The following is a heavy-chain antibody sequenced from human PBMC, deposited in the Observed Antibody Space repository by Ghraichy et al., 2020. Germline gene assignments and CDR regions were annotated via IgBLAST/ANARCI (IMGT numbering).Heavy chain of an antibody. D-gene: IGHD2-15*01. V-gene: IGHV1-69*10. CDR2: IIPILGIV. J-gene: IGHJ4*02. Sequence: SVKVSCKASGGTFSSYAISWVRQAPGQGLEWMGRIIPILGIVNYAQKFQGRVTITADKSTSTAYMEVSSLRSEDTAVYYCARGCWSGGSCYATDYWGQGTLVTVSS. CDR3: ARGCWSGGSCYATDY. CDR1: GGTFSSYA.